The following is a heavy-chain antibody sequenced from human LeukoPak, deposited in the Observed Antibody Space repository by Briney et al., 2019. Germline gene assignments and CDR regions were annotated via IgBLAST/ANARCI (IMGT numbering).Heavy chain of an antibody. CDR1: GGSISSSSYY. J-gene: IGHJ6*02. CDR3: ARGQNYGSGSYRNYYHYYYGMDV. D-gene: IGHD3-10*01. CDR2: IYYSGST. Sequence: PSETLSLTCTVSGGSISSSSYYWGWIRQPPGKGLEWIGSIYYSGSTYYNPSLKSRVTISVDTSKNQFSLKLSSVTAADTAVYYCARGQNYGSGSYRNYYHYYYGMDVWGQGTTVTVSS. V-gene: IGHV4-39*07.